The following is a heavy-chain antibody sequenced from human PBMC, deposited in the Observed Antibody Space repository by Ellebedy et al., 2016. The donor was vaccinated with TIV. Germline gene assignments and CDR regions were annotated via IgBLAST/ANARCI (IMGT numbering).Heavy chain of an antibody. V-gene: IGHV3-33*01. CDR3: ARDGYMHYYMDV. D-gene: IGHD5-18*01. CDR1: GFAFTSFG. CDR2: IWYDGSNK. J-gene: IGHJ6*03. Sequence: GGSLRLSXTVSGFAFTSFGMHWVRQAPGKGLEWVAAIWYDGSNKYYADSVKGRFTISRDNSKNTLYLQMNSLRAEDTAVYYCARDGYMHYYMDVWGKGTTVTVSS.